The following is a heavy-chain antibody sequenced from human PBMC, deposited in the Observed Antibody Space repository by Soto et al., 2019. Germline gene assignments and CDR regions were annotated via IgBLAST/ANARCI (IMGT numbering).Heavy chain of an antibody. D-gene: IGHD2-2*01. Sequence: QLQLQESGPGLVKPSETLSLTCTVSGGSISSRSFYWGWIRQPPGMGLEWIGSIYYSGSTDYDPSLKSRLSLSVGTSKNQFSLRLSSVTASDTAVYYCASRSSYCRHTTCYEDYFDYLGQGILVTVSS. J-gene: IGHJ4*02. CDR1: GGSISSRSFY. CDR3: ASRSSYCRHTTCYEDYFDY. V-gene: IGHV4-39*01. CDR2: IYYSGST.